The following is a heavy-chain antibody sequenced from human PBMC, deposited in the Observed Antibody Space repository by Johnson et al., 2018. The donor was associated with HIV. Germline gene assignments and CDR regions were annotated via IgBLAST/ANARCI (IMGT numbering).Heavy chain of an antibody. CDR1: GFTFSNVW. CDR2: IKRKIEAEAT. CDR3: TTVKNACIWGSYRSDAFDF. Sequence: EVQLVESGGGLVKPGGSLRLSCAASGFTFSNVWMSWVRQAPGKGLEWVGRIKRKIEAEATDYAAPVKGRFTISRDDSKNTLFLQMSSLKTDDTAVYFCTTVKNACIWGSYRSDAFDFWGQGTMVTVSS. J-gene: IGHJ3*01. V-gene: IGHV3-15*01. D-gene: IGHD3-16*02.